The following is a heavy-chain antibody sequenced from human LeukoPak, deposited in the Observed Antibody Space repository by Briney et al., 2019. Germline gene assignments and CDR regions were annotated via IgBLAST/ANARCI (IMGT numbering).Heavy chain of an antibody. CDR1: GYTFTGYY. CDR2: INPNSGGT. Sequence: ASVKVSCKASGYTFTGYYMHWVRQALGQGLEWMGWINPNSGGTNYAQKFQGWVTMTRDTSISTAYMELSRLRSDDTAVYYCARGGSSTTNDTFDIWGQGTMVTVSS. V-gene: IGHV1-2*04. CDR3: ARGGSSTTNDTFDI. J-gene: IGHJ3*02. D-gene: IGHD2-2*01.